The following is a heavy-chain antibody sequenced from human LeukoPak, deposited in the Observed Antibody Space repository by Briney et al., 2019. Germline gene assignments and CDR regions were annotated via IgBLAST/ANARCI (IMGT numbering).Heavy chain of an antibody. D-gene: IGHD6-19*01. J-gene: IGHJ6*02. CDR1: GFTFDEHA. CDR3: GEDRIKFSGWTGGDATDV. CDR2: IDWNSAII. V-gene: IGHV3-9*01. Sequence: GGSLRLSCTASGFTFDEHAMHWVRQAPGKGLEWVSGIDWNSAIIAYSDSVKGRFTISRDNAKNSLYLQMNSLRPEDTAIYFCGEDRIKFSGWTGGDATDVWGQGTTVTVSS.